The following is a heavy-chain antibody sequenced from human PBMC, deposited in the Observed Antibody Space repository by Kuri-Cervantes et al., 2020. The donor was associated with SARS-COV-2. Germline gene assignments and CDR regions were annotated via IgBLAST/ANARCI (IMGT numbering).Heavy chain of an antibody. CDR2: IWYDGSNK. D-gene: IGHD3-16*02. Sequence: GGSLRLSCAASGFTFSSYWMHWVRQAPGKGLEWVVVIWYDGSNKYYADSVKGRFTISRDNSKNTLYLQMNSLRAEDTAVYYCARDTVRGVIRYYFDYWGQGTLVTVSS. CDR1: GFTFSSYW. J-gene: IGHJ4*02. CDR3: ARDTVRGVIRYYFDY. V-gene: IGHV3-33*08.